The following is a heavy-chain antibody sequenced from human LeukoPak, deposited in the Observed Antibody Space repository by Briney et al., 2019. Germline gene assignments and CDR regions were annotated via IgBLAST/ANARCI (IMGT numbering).Heavy chain of an antibody. Sequence: GGSLRLSCAASGFTVSSNYMSWVRQAPGKGLEWVSSISGSGVTTYYTDSVKGRFTISRDNSRSTLYLQMNGLRAEDTAVYYCAKDSTVSGSYYGMDIWGQGTTVTVSS. V-gene: IGHV3-23*01. CDR1: GFTVSSNY. J-gene: IGHJ6*02. D-gene: IGHD3-3*01. CDR2: ISGSGVTT. CDR3: AKDSTVSGSYYGMDI.